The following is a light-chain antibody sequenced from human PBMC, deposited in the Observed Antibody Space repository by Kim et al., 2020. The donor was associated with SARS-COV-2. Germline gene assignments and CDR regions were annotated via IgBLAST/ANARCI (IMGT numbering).Light chain of an antibody. V-gene: IGKV3-15*01. Sequence: SVSPGESATLSCRASQSISSNLAWYQQKPGQAPRLLIYGASTRATGIPARFSGSGSGTEFTLTISSLQSEDFALYYCQQYDTWPTFGQGTKVDIK. CDR3: QQYDTWPT. CDR2: GAS. CDR1: QSISSN. J-gene: IGKJ1*01.